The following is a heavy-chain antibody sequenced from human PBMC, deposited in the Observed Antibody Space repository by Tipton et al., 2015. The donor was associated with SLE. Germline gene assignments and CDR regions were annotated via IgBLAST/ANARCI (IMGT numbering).Heavy chain of an antibody. J-gene: IGHJ5*02. Sequence: TLSLTCTVSGGSISSYYWSWIRPPPGKGLEWIGSIYYSGSTNYNPPLTSRVTISADTSKNQFSLKLSSVTAADTAVYYCASGGYGSGSHYLGGWFDPWGRGTLVTVSS. V-gene: IGHV4-59*08. CDR3: ASGGYGSGSHYLGGWFDP. CDR1: GGSISSYY. CDR2: IYYSGST. D-gene: IGHD3-10*01.